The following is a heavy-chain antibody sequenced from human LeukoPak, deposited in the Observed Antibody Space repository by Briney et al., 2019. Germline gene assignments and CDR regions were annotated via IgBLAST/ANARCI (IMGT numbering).Heavy chain of an antibody. CDR2: TKQDGSDK. Sequence: GGSLLLSCASSGFTFSSYWMSWVRQAPGKGLEWVANTKQDGSDKYYVDSVKGRFTISRDNAKNSLYLQMNSLRTEDTAVYYCAKDRAAGVNDAFDIWGQGTMVTVSS. J-gene: IGHJ3*02. V-gene: IGHV3-7*01. CDR1: GFTFSSYW. CDR3: AKDRAAGVNDAFDI. D-gene: IGHD6-13*01.